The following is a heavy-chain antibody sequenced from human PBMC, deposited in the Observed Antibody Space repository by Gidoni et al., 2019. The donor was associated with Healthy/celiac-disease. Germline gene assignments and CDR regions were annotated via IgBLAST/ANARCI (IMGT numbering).Heavy chain of an antibody. Sequence: QVQLVQSGAEVKKPGSSVKVPCKASGGTFSSYAISWVRQAPGQGLEWMGGIIPIFGTANYAQKFQGRVTITADESTSTAYMELSSLRSEDTAVYYCARGTYYYDSSGYYYSYWGQGTLVTVSS. CDR3: ARGTYYYDSSGYYYSY. CDR1: GGTFSSYA. V-gene: IGHV1-69*01. J-gene: IGHJ4*02. D-gene: IGHD3-22*01. CDR2: IIPIFGTA.